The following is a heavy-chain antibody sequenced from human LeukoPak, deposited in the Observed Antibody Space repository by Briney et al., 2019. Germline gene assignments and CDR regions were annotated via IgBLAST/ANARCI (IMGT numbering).Heavy chain of an antibody. J-gene: IGHJ3*02. CDR1: GYSISSGYY. CDR3: ARGVSGTPGGAFDI. V-gene: IGHV4-38-2*01. Sequence: SETLSLTCAVSGYSISSGYYWGWIRQPPGKGLEWIGSIYHSGSTYYNPSLKSRVTISVDTSKNQFSLKLSSVTAADTAVYYCARGVSGTPGGAFDIWGQGTMVTVSS. CDR2: IYHSGST. D-gene: IGHD1-26*01.